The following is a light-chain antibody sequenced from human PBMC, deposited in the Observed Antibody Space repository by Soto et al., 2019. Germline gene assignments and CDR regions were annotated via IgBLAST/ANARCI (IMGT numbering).Light chain of an antibody. CDR2: DVS. J-gene: IGLJ1*01. CDR1: SSDIGGYNY. Sequence: QSVLTQPASMSGSPGQSVTISCAGTSSDIGGYNYVSWYQHHPGKAPKLIIYDVSSRPSGVSHRFSGSKSGNTASLTISGLQAEDEAEYYCSSFSLGSPLFGTGTKVTVL. V-gene: IGLV2-14*01. CDR3: SSFSLGSPL.